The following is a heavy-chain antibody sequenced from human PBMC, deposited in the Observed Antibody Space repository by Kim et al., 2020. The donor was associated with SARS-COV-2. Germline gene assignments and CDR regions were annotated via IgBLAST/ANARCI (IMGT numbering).Heavy chain of an antibody. Sequence: TSYEQKFQGRVTMTRDTSTSTVYMELSSLRSEDTAVYYCARGRQLDSDYWGQGTLVTVSS. V-gene: IGHV1-46*01. D-gene: IGHD6-6*01. J-gene: IGHJ4*02. CDR3: ARGRQLDSDY. CDR2: T.